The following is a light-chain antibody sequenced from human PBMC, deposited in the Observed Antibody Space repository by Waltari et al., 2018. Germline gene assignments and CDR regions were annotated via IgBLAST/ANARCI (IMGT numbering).Light chain of an antibody. CDR2: DLS. Sequence: QSALTQPASVSGSPGQSITISCTGTSSDVGGYNYVSWYQQHPGKAPKLMIYDLSNRPSGVSNRFAGSTAGNTASLTISGLQAEDEADYYCSAYTSSSTAVFGGGTQLTVL. J-gene: IGLJ7*01. V-gene: IGLV2-14*01. CDR3: SAYTSSSTAV. CDR1: SSDVGGYNY.